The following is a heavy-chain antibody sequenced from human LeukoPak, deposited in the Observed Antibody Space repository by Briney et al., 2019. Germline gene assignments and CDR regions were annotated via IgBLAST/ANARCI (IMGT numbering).Heavy chain of an antibody. CDR3: ARAPGVRYYYYMDV. V-gene: IGHV3-30*03. CDR1: GFTFSSYG. J-gene: IGHJ6*03. D-gene: IGHD2-8*01. Sequence: GGSLRLSCAASGFTFSSYGMHWVRQAPGKGLEWVAVISYDGGNKYYADSVKGRFTISRDNSKNTLYLQMNSLRAEDTAVYYCARAPGVRYYYYMDVWGKGATVTVSS. CDR2: ISYDGGNK.